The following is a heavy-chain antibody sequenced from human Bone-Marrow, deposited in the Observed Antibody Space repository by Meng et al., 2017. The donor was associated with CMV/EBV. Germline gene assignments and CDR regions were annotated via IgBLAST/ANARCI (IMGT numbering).Heavy chain of an antibody. D-gene: IGHD3-22*01. CDR2: ISYTGNT. J-gene: IGHJ4*02. Sequence: SGGSVSSGGNYWNWIRQPPGKGLEWIGYISYTGNTNYNPSLKSRVTISVDTSKNQFSLKLSSVTAADTAVYYCARGYYYDSSGYPLDYWGQGTLVTVSS. CDR1: GGSVSSGGNY. V-gene: IGHV4-61*08. CDR3: ARGYYYDSSGYPLDY.